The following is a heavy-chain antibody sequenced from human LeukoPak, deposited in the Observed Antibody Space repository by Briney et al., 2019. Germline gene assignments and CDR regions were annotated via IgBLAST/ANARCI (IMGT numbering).Heavy chain of an antibody. CDR2: ISGSGGST. J-gene: IGHJ6*02. D-gene: IGHD4-17*01. Sequence: GGSLRLSCAASGFTFSSYAMSWVRQAPGKGLEWVSAISGSGGSTYYADSVKGRFTISRDNSKNTLYLQMNSLRAEDTAVYYCAKDSADYGDYVRYYYGMDVWGQGTTVTVSS. CDR1: GFTFSSYA. CDR3: AKDSADYGDYVRYYYGMDV. V-gene: IGHV3-23*01.